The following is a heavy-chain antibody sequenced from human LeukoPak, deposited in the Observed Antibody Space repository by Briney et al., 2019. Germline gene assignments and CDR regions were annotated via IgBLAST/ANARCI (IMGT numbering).Heavy chain of an antibody. CDR3: ARGDDYKSTLFDY. D-gene: IGHD5-12*01. V-gene: IGHV4-59*01. J-gene: IGHJ4*02. Sequence: SETLSLTCTVSGGSISSYYWNWIRQPPGKGLEWMGYIYYRGSTNYNPSLKSRVTISVDTSKNQFSLKLSSATATDTAMYYCARGDDYKSTLFDYWGQGTLVTVSS. CDR2: IYYRGST. CDR1: GGSISSYY.